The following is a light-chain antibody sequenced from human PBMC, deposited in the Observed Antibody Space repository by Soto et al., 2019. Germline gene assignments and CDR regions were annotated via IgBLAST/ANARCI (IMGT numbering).Light chain of an antibody. J-gene: IGKJ4*01. CDR2: DAS. V-gene: IGKV1-5*02. CDR1: QSISSW. CDR3: QQYKGLT. Sequence: SPATLAATVKDRVAIIRRASQSISSWLAWYQQKPGKAPKLLIYDASSLESGVPSRFSGSGSGTEFTLTISSLQPDDFATYYCQQYKGLTFGGGTNVDI.